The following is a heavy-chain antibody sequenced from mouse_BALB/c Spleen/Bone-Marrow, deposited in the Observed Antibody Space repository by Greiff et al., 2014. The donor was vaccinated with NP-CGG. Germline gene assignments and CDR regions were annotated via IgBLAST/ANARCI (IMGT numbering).Heavy chain of an antibody. CDR2: INPSTGYT. Sequence: QVQLKQSGAELAKPGASVKMSCKASGYTFTSYWMHWVKQRPGQGLEWIGYINPSTGYTEYNQKFKDKATLTADKSSSTAYMQLSSLTSEDSAVYYCARRACGGSCGFAYWGQGTLVTVSA. D-gene: IGHD1-1*02. CDR1: GYTFTSYW. V-gene: IGHV1-7*01. J-gene: IGHJ3*01. CDR3: ARRACGGSCGFAY.